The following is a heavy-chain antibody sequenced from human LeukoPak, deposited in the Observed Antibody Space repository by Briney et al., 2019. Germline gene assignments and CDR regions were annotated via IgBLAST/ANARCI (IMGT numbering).Heavy chain of an antibody. V-gene: IGHV4-61*02. CDR2: TYPSGST. D-gene: IGHD2-21*01. Sequence: PSETLSLTCTVSGDSISSGSYYWSWIRQPAGKGLEWIGRTYPSGSTDYNSSLRGRVTITSDTSKNQFSLILRSVTAADTAVYFCARIERGYCGETTCPRGFDSWGQGTLVTVSS. CDR3: ARIERGYCGETTCPRGFDS. CDR1: GDSISSGSYY. J-gene: IGHJ5*01.